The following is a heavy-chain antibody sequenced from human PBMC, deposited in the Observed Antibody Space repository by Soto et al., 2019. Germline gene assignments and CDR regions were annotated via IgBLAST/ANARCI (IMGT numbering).Heavy chain of an antibody. CDR1: GYTFTSYG. Sequence: ASVKVSCKASGYTFTSYGISWVRQAPGQGLEWMGWISAYNGNTNYAQKLQGRVTMTTDTSTSTAYMELRSLRSDDTAVYYCARGRVLEDSRGLFAPWGQGTLVTVSS. CDR3: ARGRVLEDSRGLFAP. CDR2: ISAYNGNT. J-gene: IGHJ5*02. V-gene: IGHV1-18*01. D-gene: IGHD6-19*01.